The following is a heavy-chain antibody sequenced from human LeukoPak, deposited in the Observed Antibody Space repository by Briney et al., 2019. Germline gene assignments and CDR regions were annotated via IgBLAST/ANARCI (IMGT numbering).Heavy chain of an antibody. CDR3: ARKRRGSHRGLFY. D-gene: IGHD1-26*01. Sequence: ALVKPCCKASGYPVTSLDMNWGRQSPGHRLGCMGIINSSGGIASSAQTFPARVTMTRNKSTSTVYMELSSLRSDDTLVYCGARKRRGSHRGLFYWGQGTLVTVSS. CDR2: INSSGGIA. J-gene: IGHJ4*02. V-gene: IGHV1-46*01. CDR1: GYPVTSLD.